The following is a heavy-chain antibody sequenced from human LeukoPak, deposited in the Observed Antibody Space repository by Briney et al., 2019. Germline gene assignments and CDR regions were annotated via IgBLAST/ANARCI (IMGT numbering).Heavy chain of an antibody. V-gene: IGHV3-43*01. Sequence: WGSLTLSCTASGFRFDDYTGHWVRQAPAEGREWVSRSSWDGVSTYYADSVKGRYTISRDNSNNYLYLQLNSVRSEDTALYYGLKDFWPVGGSSSPVDYWGEGSLVTVSS. CDR3: LKDFWPVGGSSSPVDY. CDR1: GFRFDDYT. D-gene: IGHD6-6*01. J-gene: IGHJ4*02. CDR2: SSWDGVST.